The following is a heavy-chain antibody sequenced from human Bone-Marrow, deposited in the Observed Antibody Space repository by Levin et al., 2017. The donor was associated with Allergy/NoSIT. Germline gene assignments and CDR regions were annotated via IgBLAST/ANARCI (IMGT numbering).Heavy chain of an antibody. Sequence: GASVKVSCKASGYTFTSYYMHWVRQAPGQGLEWMGIINPSGGSTTYAQKFQGRVTMTRDTSTSTVYMELSSLRSDDTAVYYCARGPCSGGSCYSSPPSRIDSDYWGQGTLVTVSS. CDR2: INPSGGST. V-gene: IGHV1-46*01. J-gene: IGHJ4*02. CDR1: GYTFTSYY. CDR3: ARGPCSGGSCYSSPPSRIDSDY. D-gene: IGHD2-15*01.